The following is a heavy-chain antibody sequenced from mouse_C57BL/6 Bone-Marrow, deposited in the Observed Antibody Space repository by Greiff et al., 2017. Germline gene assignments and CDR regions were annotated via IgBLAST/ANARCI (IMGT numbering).Heavy chain of an antibody. D-gene: IGHD2-4*01. J-gene: IGHJ4*01. Sequence: QVHVKQSGAELVRPGASVKLSCKASGYTFTDYYINWVKQRPGQGLEWIARIYPGSGNTYYNEKFKGKATLTAEKSSSTAYMQLSSLTSEDSAVYFCARGNYDYDSPYYAMDYWGQGTSVTVSS. V-gene: IGHV1-76*01. CDR3: ARGNYDYDSPYYAMDY. CDR1: GYTFTDYY. CDR2: IYPGSGNT.